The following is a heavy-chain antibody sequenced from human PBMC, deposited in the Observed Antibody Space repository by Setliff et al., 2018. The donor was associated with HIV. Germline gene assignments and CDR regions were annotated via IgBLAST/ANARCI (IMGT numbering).Heavy chain of an antibody. V-gene: IGHV3-49*04. CDR3: TRDRRGSNSWSGYDGGFDY. Sequence: PGGSLRLSCTGSRFTFGDYAMTWVRQAPGKGLEWVGFIRSRPYGGTTEYAASVKDRFTISRDDSKSIAYLQMNSLTTEDTAVYFCTRDRRGSNSWSGYDGGFDYWGQGTLVTVSS. CDR2: IRSRPYGGTT. J-gene: IGHJ4*02. CDR1: RFTFGDYA. D-gene: IGHD3-3*01.